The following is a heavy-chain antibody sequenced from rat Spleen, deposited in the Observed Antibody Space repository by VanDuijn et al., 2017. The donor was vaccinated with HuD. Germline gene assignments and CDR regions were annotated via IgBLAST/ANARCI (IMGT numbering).Heavy chain of an antibody. Sequence: EVQLVESGGGLVQPGRSLKLSCAASGFTFSNYGMAWVRQAPTKGLEWVATISYDGSNSYYRDSVKGRFTISRDDANSTLYLQMDSLRSDDTATYYCARRHYDGYFYYFDYWGQGVMVTVSS. J-gene: IGHJ2*01. V-gene: IGHV5-29*01. D-gene: IGHD1-12*03. CDR2: ISYDGSNS. CDR1: GFTFSNYG. CDR3: ARRHYDGYFYYFDY.